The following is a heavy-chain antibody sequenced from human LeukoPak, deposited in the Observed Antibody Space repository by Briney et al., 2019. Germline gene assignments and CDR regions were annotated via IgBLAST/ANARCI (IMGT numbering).Heavy chain of an antibody. D-gene: IGHD5-18*01. V-gene: IGHV1-69*04. CDR3: ARDTLRSGYDY. CDR1: GGAFSSYT. Sequence: GASVKVSCKASGGAFSSYTIRWVREAPGQGLEWMGRIIPIPGIANYAQKFQGRVTITADTSTSTAYMELSSLRSEDTAVYYCARDTLRSGYDYWGQGTLVTVSS. CDR2: IIPIPGIA. J-gene: IGHJ4*02.